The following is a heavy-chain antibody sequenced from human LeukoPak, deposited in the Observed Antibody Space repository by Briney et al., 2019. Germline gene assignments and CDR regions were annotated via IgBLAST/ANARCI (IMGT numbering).Heavy chain of an antibody. V-gene: IGHV3-7*01. D-gene: IGHD6-13*01. J-gene: IGHJ4*02. CDR2: IKQDGSEK. Sequence: GGSLRLSCEASGFTFNTYWMNWIRQAPGKGLEWVANIKQDGSEKYYVDSVKGRFTISRDNSKNTLYLQMNSLRAEDTAVYYCAKDRLYSSSWYVGAIDYWGQGTLVTVSS. CDR1: GFTFNTYW. CDR3: AKDRLYSSSWYVGAIDY.